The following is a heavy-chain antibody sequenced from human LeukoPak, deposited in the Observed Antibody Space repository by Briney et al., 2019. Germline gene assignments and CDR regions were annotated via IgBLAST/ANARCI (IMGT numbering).Heavy chain of an antibody. Sequence: GGSLILSCAASGFTFSSYWMSWVRQAPGKGLEWVANIKQDGSEKYYVDSVKGRFTISRDNAKNSLYLQMNSLRAEDTAVYYCARDRGPGSDHYFDYWGQGTLVAVSS. J-gene: IGHJ4*02. V-gene: IGHV3-7*01. CDR1: GFTFSSYW. CDR2: IKQDGSEK. CDR3: ARDRGPGSDHYFDY. D-gene: IGHD3-10*01.